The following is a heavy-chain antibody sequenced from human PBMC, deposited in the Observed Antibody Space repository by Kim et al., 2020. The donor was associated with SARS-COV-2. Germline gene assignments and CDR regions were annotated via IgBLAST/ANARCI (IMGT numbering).Heavy chain of an antibody. D-gene: IGHD3-10*01. J-gene: IGHJ3*02. V-gene: IGHV5-51*01. Sequence: SPSFQGQVTISADKSISTAYLQWSSLKASDTAMYYCARLWGLGEPWAFDIWGQGTMVTVSS. CDR3: ARLWGLGEPWAFDI.